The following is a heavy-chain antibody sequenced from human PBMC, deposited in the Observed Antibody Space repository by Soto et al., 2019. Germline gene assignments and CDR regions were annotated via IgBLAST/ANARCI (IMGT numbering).Heavy chain of an antibody. CDR3: AGDDGYGDV. Sequence: QVQLQESGPGLVKPSETLSLTCTVSGASVSSGSYYWSWIRQPPGKGLEWIGFIYYSGRTNYNPSRKSRVTISVDTSKNQCSLKMSSVTAADTAVYYCAGDDGYGDVWGQGTTVTVSS. CDR2: IYYSGRT. J-gene: IGHJ6*02. V-gene: IGHV4-61*01. CDR1: GASVSSGSYY. D-gene: IGHD1-1*01.